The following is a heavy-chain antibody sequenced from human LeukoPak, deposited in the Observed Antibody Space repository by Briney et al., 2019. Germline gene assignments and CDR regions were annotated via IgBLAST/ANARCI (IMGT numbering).Heavy chain of an antibody. V-gene: IGHV4-30-2*01. CDR1: GGSISSGGYY. Sequence: SQTLSLTCTVSGGSISSGGYYWSWIRQPPGKGLEWIGYIYHSGSTYYNPSLKSRVTISVDRSKNQFSLKLSSVTAADTAVYYCARDPGYCSSTSCSYFDYWGQGTLVTVSS. CDR2: IYHSGST. D-gene: IGHD2-2*03. J-gene: IGHJ4*02. CDR3: ARDPGYCSSTSCSYFDY.